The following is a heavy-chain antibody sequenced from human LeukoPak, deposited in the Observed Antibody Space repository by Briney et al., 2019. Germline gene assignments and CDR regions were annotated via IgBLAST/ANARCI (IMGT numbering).Heavy chain of an antibody. V-gene: IGHV1-18*01. CDR3: ARDVNYAFDY. CDR1: GYSFTRNG. Sequence: GASVRVSCKPSGYSFTRNGISWVRQAPGQGLERMAWISANSGNTNYAQNFQDRVTLTTDTSTSTAYMELRSLRSDDTAVYYCARDVNYAFDYWGQGTLVTV. D-gene: IGHD3-16*01. CDR2: ISANSGNT. J-gene: IGHJ4*02.